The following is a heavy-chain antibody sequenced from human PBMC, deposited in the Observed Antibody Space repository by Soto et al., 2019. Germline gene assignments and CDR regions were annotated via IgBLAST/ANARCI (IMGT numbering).Heavy chain of an antibody. V-gene: IGHV3-23*01. D-gene: IGHD2-2*01. CDR3: AKGRYCSATSCYGGFDF. Sequence: PGGTLTLSCAASGCYFSSYAMSWVRLAPGRGLEWVSTISAGGANTQVPETLSGRFTVVRDNSKDTLHLQMNTLRADDTAIYWCAKGRYCSATSCYGGFDFWGQGIVVTVSS. CDR2: ISAGGANT. CDR1: GCYFSSYA. J-gene: IGHJ3*01.